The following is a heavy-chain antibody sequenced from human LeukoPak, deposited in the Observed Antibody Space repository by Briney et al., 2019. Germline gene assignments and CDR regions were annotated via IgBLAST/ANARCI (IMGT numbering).Heavy chain of an antibody. CDR1: GYTFTGYY. V-gene: IGHV1-2*02. Sequence: ASVKVSCKASGYTFTGYYVHWVRQAPGQGLEWMGWINPNSGGTNYAQKFQGRVTMTRDTSISTAYMGLSRLRSDDTAVYYCARPTYYYGSGSLTADAFDIWGQGTMVTVSS. J-gene: IGHJ3*02. CDR2: INPNSGGT. D-gene: IGHD3-10*01. CDR3: ARPTYYYGSGSLTADAFDI.